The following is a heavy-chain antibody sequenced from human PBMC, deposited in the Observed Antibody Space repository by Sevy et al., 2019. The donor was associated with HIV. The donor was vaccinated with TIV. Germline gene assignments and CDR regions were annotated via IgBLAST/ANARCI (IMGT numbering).Heavy chain of an antibody. Sequence: ASVKVSCKASGGTFSSYAISWVRQAPGQGLEWMGGIIPIFGTANYAQKFQGRVTITADESTSTAYMELSSLRSEDTAVYYCARERNYYDSSGYYSVKWFDPWGQGTLVTVSS. D-gene: IGHD3-22*01. CDR1: GGTFSSYA. V-gene: IGHV1-69*13. CDR2: IIPIFGTA. CDR3: ARERNYYDSSGYYSVKWFDP. J-gene: IGHJ5*02.